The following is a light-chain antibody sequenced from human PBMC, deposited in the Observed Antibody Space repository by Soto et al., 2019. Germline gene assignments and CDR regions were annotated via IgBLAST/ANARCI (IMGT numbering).Light chain of an antibody. CDR1: QSVSSN. J-gene: IGKJ5*01. Sequence: EVVMTQSPATLSVSLGDRATLSCRASQSVSSNLAWYQQKPGQAPRLLIYGASTRATGIPARFSGSGSGTEFTLSINSLQSEDFAVYYCQQYNNWPRTFGQGKRLEIK. CDR3: QQYNNWPRT. CDR2: GAS. V-gene: IGKV3-15*01.